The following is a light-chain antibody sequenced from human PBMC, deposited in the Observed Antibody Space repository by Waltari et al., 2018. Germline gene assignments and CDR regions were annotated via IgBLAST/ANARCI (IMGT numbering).Light chain of an antibody. CDR3: QQYVSSPLT. J-gene: IGKJ4*01. CDR1: QSVSSIY. Sequence: EMVLTQSPGTLSLSPGERATLSCRASQSVSSIYLAWYQQKPGQTPRLLIYGASSRATGIPDRFSGRGSGTDFTLTISRLEPEDSAVYYCQQYVSSPLTFGGGTKVEIK. CDR2: GAS. V-gene: IGKV3-20*01.